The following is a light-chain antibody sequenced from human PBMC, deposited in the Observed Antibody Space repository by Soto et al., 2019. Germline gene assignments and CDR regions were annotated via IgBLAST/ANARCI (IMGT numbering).Light chain of an antibody. CDR2: DVS. CDR3: QQRRNGPLT. Sequence: EIVLTQSPATLSLSPGERATLSCRASQSVHSYLTCYQQRPGQAPRLLVYDVSKRATGNPVRFSGTGSGTDFTLTISSLEPEDVAIYYCQQRRNGPLTFGGGTQVEIK. CDR1: QSVHSY. V-gene: IGKV3-11*01. J-gene: IGKJ4*01.